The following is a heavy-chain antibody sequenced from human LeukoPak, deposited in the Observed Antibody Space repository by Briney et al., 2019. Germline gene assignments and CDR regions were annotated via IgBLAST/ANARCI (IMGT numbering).Heavy chain of an antibody. CDR1: GYTFTSYD. J-gene: IGHJ6*03. CDR3: ARAPTRLGAARRGYYYYYMDV. CDR2: MNPNSGNT. V-gene: IGHV1-8*01. Sequence: ASVKVSCKASGYTFTSYDINWVRQATGQGLVWMGWMNPNSGNTGYAQKFQGRVTMTRNTSISTAYMELSSLRSEDTAVYYCARAPTRLGAARRGYYYYYMDVWGKGTTVTVSS. D-gene: IGHD6-6*01.